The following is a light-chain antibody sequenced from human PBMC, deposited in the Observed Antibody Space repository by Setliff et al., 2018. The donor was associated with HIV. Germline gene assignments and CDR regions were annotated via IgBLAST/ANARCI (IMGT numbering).Light chain of an antibody. V-gene: IGLV2-8*01. CDR2: EVT. CDR1: SNDVGGYDY. CDR3: SSKTGIPTYV. J-gene: IGLJ1*01. Sequence: SALTQPPSASGSPGQSVTISCTGTSNDVGGYDYVSWYQQHPGKAPKLMIYEVTKRPSGVPDRFSGSKSGNTASLTVSGLQADDEAGYYCSSKTGIPTYVFGSGTKVTVL.